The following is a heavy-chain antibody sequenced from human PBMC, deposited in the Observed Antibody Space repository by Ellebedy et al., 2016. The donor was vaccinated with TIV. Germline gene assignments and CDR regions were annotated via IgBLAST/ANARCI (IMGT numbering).Heavy chain of an antibody. CDR1: GYTFTGYY. D-gene: IGHD6-13*01. V-gene: IGHV1-18*04. CDR3: ARDLSGEAAAGTMGY. Sequence: ASVKVSCXASGYTFTGYYMHWVRQAPGQGLEWMGWISAYNGNTNYAQKLQGRVTMTTDTSTSTAYMELRSLRSDDTAVYYCARDLSGEAAAGTMGYWGQGTLVTVSS. CDR2: ISAYNGNT. J-gene: IGHJ4*02.